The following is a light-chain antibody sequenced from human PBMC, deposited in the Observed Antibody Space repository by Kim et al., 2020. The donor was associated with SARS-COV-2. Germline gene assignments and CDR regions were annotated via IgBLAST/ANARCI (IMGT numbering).Light chain of an antibody. J-gene: IGKJ1*01. CDR1: QSVLYSTNKKNY. CDR2: WAS. CDR3: QQYYSTPRT. V-gene: IGKV4-1*01. Sequence: ATIKCKSSQSVLYSTNKKNYLAWYQKKPGQPPKLLMSWASTRESGVPDRFSGSGSGTDFTLTISSLQAEDVAVYYCQQYYSTPRTFGQGTKVDIK.